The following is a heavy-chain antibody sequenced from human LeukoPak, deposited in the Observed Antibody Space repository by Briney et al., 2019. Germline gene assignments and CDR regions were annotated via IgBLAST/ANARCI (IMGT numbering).Heavy chain of an antibody. J-gene: IGHJ4*02. V-gene: IGHV2-70*11. CDR1: GCFLSTRGMC. D-gene: IGHD2-2*03. CDR2: IDWDDDK. Sequence: SGPTLFNPTPTHTFTCNFSGCFLSTRGMCVSWIRQPPGKALEWLSRIDWDDDKYYSTSLKTRLTISKDTSKNQVVLTMTNMDPVDTATYYCSRIWIGDLIFDYGLQGTLVTVSS. CDR3: SRIWIGDLIFDY.